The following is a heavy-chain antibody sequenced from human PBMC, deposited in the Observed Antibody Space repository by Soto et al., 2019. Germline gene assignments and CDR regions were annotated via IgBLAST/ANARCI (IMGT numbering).Heavy chain of an antibody. D-gene: IGHD4-17*01. Sequence: PSETLSLTCTVSGGYISSSSYYWGWIRQPPGKGLEWIGSIYYSGSTYYNPSLKSRVTIPVDTSKNQFSLKLSSVTAADTAVYYCARQGQGLRYYYYGMDVWGQGTTVTVSS. CDR2: IYYSGST. V-gene: IGHV4-39*01. J-gene: IGHJ6*02. CDR3: ARQGQGLRYYYYGMDV. CDR1: GGYISSSSYY.